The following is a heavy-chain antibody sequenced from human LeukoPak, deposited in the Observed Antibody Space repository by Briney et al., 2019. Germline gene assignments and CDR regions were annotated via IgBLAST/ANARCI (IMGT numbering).Heavy chain of an antibody. CDR1: GFTFSSYG. J-gene: IGHJ4*02. CDR2: IRYDGSNK. V-gene: IGHV3-30*02. CDR3: AKDTEWLLDY. D-gene: IGHD3-3*01. Sequence: GGSLRLSCAASGFTFSSYGMHWVRQAPGKGLEWVTFIRYDGSNKYYADSVKSRFTISRDNSKNTLYLQMNSLRAEDTAVYYCAKDTEWLLDYWGQGTLVTVSS.